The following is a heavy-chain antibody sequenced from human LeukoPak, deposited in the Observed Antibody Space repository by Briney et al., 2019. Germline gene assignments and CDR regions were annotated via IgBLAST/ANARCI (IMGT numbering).Heavy chain of an antibody. V-gene: IGHV1-2*06. CDR3: ARVKGRIAVAGTGDY. J-gene: IGHJ4*02. CDR2: INPNSGGT. Sequence: ASVKVSCKASGYTFSGYYIHWVRQAPGQGLEWMGRINPNSGGTNYAQKFQGRVTMTRDTSISTAYMELRSLRSDDTAVYYCARVKGRIAVAGTGDYWGQGTLVTVSS. CDR1: GYTFSGYY. D-gene: IGHD6-19*01.